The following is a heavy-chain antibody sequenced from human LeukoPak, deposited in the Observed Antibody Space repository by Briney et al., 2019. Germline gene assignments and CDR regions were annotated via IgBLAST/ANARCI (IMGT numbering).Heavy chain of an antibody. CDR2: IYYSGST. CDR1: GGSISSYY. CDR3: AGQSGSYYEGGFDY. D-gene: IGHD1-26*01. V-gene: IGHV4-59*08. Sequence: PSETLSLTCTVSGGSISSYYWSWIRQPPGKGLEWIGYIYYSGSTNYNPSLKSRVTISVDTSRNQFSLKLSSVTAADTAVYYCAGQSGSYYEGGFDYWGQGTLVTVSS. J-gene: IGHJ4*02.